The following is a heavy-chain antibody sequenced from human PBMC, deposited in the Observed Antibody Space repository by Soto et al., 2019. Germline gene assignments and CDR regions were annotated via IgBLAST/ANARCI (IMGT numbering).Heavy chain of an antibody. CDR2: ISYDGSNK. CDR3: AKDSVSSSGWYG. V-gene: IGHV3-30*18. Sequence: QVQLVESGGGVVQPGRSLRLSCAASGFTFSRYGTHWVRQAPGKGLEWVAVISYDGSNKYYADSVKGRFTISRDNSKNTLYLQMNSLRAEDTAVYYCAKDSVSSSGWYGWGQGTLVTVSS. D-gene: IGHD6-19*01. J-gene: IGHJ4*02. CDR1: GFTFSRYG.